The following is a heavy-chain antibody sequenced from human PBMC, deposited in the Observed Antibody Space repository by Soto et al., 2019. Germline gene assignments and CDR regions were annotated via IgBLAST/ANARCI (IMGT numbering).Heavy chain of an antibody. D-gene: IGHD3-22*01. CDR2: IYPADSET. CDR3: ARRPWLSGYYDY. CDR1: GYSFFSHW. J-gene: IGHJ4*02. V-gene: IGHV5-51*01. Sequence: PGESLKISCKGSGYSFFSHWIGWVRQMPGKGLEWVGIIYPADSETRYSPSFQGQVTISVDKSINTASLQWSSLKASDTAMYYCARRPWLSGYYDYWGQGTLVTVS.